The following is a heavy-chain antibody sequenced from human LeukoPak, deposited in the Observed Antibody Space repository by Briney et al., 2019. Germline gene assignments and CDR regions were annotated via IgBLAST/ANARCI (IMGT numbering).Heavy chain of an antibody. D-gene: IGHD6-19*01. CDR1: GFTFSSYA. V-gene: IGHV3-23*01. CDR3: AKDEVRRDSSGWYYFDY. CDR2: ISGSGGST. Sequence: GGSLRLSCAASGFTFSSYAMSWVRQAPGKGLEWVSAISGSGGSTYYADSVKGRFTISRDNSKNTLYLQMNSLRAEDTAVYYCAKDEVRRDSSGWYYFDYWGQGTLVTVSS. J-gene: IGHJ4*02.